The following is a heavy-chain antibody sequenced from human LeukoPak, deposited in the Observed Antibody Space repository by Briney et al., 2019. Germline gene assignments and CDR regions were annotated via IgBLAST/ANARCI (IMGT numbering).Heavy chain of an antibody. V-gene: IGHV3-23*01. CDR2: IRGSGGNT. J-gene: IGHJ4*02. CDR3: ARGGYSGYDWVDY. Sequence: GGSLRLSCAASGFTLSNYAMSWVRQAPGKGLEWVSTIRGSGGNTYYADSVKGRFTISRDTSKNTLYLQMNSLRAEYTAVYYCARGGYSGYDWVDYWGQGTLVTVSS. CDR1: GFTLSNYA. D-gene: IGHD5-12*01.